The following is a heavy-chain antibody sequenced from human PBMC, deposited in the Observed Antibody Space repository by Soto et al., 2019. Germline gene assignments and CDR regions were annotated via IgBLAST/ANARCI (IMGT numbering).Heavy chain of an antibody. CDR1: GYTFTGNY. J-gene: IGHJ6*02. D-gene: IGHD1-26*01. CDR2: VNPDNGGT. CDR3: ARDPRPPSGWLGCWEYGMDV. Sequence: QVHLVQSGAEVKKPGASVKVSCKASGYTFTGNYIHWVRQAPGQGLEWMGWVNPDNGGTTPAQKFQRRVTMTRDTSVTTAYMELTRLTSDDTAVYYCARDPRPPSGWLGCWEYGMDVWGQGTTVTVSS. V-gene: IGHV1-2*02.